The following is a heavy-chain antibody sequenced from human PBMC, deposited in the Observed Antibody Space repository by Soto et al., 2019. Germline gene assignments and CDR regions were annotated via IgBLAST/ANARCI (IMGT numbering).Heavy chain of an antibody. V-gene: IGHV1-2*04. D-gene: IGHD1-26*01. CDR2: INPNSGGT. Sequence: QVQLVQSGAEVKKPGASVKVSCKASGYTFTGYYMHWVRQAPGQGLEWMGCINPNSGGTNYAQKFQGWVTLTRDTSISTAYMELSRLKSDDTAVYYCARGDSGTYFGSLVDYWGQGTLVTVSS. J-gene: IGHJ4*02. CDR1: GYTFTGYY. CDR3: ARGDSGTYFGSLVDY.